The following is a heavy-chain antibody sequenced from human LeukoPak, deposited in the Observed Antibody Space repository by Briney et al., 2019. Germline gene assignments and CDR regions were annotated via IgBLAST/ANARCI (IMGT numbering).Heavy chain of an antibody. Sequence: SETLSLTCTVSGGSISSSSYYWGWIRQPPGKGLEWIGSIYYSGSTYYNPSLKSRVTTSVDTSKNQFSLKLSSVTAADTAVYYCARLVWTYRGGDCYFGAFDIWGQGTMVTVSS. V-gene: IGHV4-39*01. J-gene: IGHJ3*02. D-gene: IGHD2-21*02. CDR3: ARLVWTYRGGDCYFGAFDI. CDR2: IYYSGST. CDR1: GGSISSSSYY.